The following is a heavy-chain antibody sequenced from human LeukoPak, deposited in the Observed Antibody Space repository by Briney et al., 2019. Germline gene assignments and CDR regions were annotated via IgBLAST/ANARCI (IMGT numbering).Heavy chain of an antibody. CDR2: ISYSGST. V-gene: IGHV4-59*01. CDR3: AREGTAGTNLNWFDP. D-gene: IGHD1-1*01. CDR1: GGSISSYY. Sequence: PSETLSLTCTVSGGSISSYYWSWIRQPPGKGLEWIGYISYSGSTNFNPSLKSRVTISVDTSKNQFSLKLSSVTAADTAVYYWAREGTAGTNLNWFDPWGQGTLVTVSS. J-gene: IGHJ5*02.